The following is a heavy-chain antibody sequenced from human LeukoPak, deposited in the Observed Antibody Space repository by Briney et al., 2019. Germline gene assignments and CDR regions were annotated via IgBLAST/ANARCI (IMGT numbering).Heavy chain of an antibody. CDR2: IIPILDIP. CDR3: TRNYYGSGSSPFDP. V-gene: IGHV1-69*04. D-gene: IGHD3-10*01. Sequence: SVKVSCKASGYTFTSYGISWVRQAPGQGLEWVGRIIPILDIPNYAQKFQGRVTISADKSTNTAYLELSSLRSEDTALYYCTRNYYGSGSSPFDPWGQGTLVIVSS. CDR1: GYTFTSYG. J-gene: IGHJ5*02.